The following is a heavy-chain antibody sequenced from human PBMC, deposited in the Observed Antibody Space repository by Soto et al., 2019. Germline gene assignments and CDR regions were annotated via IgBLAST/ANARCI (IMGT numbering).Heavy chain of an antibody. J-gene: IGHJ4*02. CDR2: IYYSGST. CDR1: GGSISSYY. V-gene: IGHV4-59*01. CDR3: ARETFEYSSSSHTLAY. D-gene: IGHD6-6*01. Sequence: SETLSLTCTVSGGSISSYYWSWIRQPPGKGLEWIRYIYYSGSTNYNPSLKSRVTISVDTSKNQFSLKLSSVTAADTAVYYCARETFEYSSSSHTLAYWGQGTLVTVSS.